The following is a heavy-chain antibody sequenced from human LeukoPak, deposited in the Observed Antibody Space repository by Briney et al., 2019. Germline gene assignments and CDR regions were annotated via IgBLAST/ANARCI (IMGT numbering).Heavy chain of an antibody. D-gene: IGHD3-22*01. J-gene: IGHJ4*02. Sequence: ASVKVSCKASGYTFTNYAMHWVRQAPGQRLEWMGWINAGIGNTKYSQKFQGRVTITRDTSASTAYMELNSLRSEDTAVYYCAKYYYDSSGYYAFDYWGQGTLVTVSS. CDR3: AKYYYDSSGYYAFDY. CDR1: GYTFTNYA. V-gene: IGHV1-3*01. CDR2: INAGIGNT.